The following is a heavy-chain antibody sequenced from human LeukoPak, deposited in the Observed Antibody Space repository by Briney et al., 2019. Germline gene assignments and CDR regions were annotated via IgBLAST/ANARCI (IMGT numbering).Heavy chain of an antibody. J-gene: IGHJ4*02. CDR2: ISAYNGNT. CDR3: ARGRGLVLQFDY. Sequence: GASVKVSCKASGYTFTTYYMHWVRQAPGQGLEWMGWISAYNGNTNYAQKLQGRVTMTTDTSTSTAYMELRSLRSDDAAVYYCARGRGLVLQFDYWGQGTLVTVSS. CDR1: GYTFTTYY. V-gene: IGHV1-18*04. D-gene: IGHD6-19*01.